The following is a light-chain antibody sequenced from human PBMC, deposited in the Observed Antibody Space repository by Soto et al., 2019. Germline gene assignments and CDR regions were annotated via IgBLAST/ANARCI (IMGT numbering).Light chain of an antibody. Sequence: EIVLTQSPGTLSLSPGERATLSCRASQSFSSSYLAWYQQKPGQAPRLLIYGASSRATGIPDRFSGSGSGPDFTLTISRLEPEDCAVYYCQQYSSSPLYTFGQGTKLEIK. CDR2: GAS. V-gene: IGKV3-20*01. CDR3: QQYSSSPLYT. J-gene: IGKJ2*01. CDR1: QSFSSSY.